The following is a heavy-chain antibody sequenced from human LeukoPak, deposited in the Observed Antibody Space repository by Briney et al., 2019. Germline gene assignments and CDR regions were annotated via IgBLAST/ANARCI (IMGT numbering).Heavy chain of an antibody. V-gene: IGHV4-34*01. Sequence: PSETLSLTCAVYGGSFSGYYWSWIRQPPGKGLEWIGEINHSGSTNYNPSLKSRVTISVGTSKNQFSLKLSSVTAADTAVYYCASGGSGSYFDDYWGQGTLVTVSS. CDR2: INHSGST. CDR3: ASGGSGSYFDDY. J-gene: IGHJ4*02. D-gene: IGHD3-10*01. CDR1: GGSFSGYY.